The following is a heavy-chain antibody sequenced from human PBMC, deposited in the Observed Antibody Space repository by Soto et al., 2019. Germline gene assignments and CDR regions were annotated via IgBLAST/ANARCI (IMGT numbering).Heavy chain of an antibody. J-gene: IGHJ4*02. CDR3: ARGEEGSSSWQYYFDY. CDR1: GGSISSGDYY. D-gene: IGHD6-13*01. V-gene: IGHV4-30-4*01. CDR2: IYYSGST. Sequence: SETLSLTCTFSGGSISSGDYYCSWIRHPPGKGLECIGYIYYSGSTYYNPSLKSRVTISVDTSKNQFSLKLSSVTAADTAVYYCARGEEGSSSWQYYFDYWGQGTLVTVSS.